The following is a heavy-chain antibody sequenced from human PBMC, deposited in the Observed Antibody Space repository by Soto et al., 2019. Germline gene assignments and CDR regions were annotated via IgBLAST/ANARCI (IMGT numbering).Heavy chain of an antibody. Sequence: QVQLVQSGAEVKKPGASVKVSCKASGYTFTSYGISWVRQAPGQGLEWMGWISAYNGNTNYAQKLQGRVTMTTDTSRSTAYRELRSLRSDDTAVYYCARAPLLIAVAAIEYWGQGTLVNVSS. CDR3: ARAPLLIAVAAIEY. CDR2: ISAYNGNT. CDR1: GYTFTSYG. V-gene: IGHV1-18*01. J-gene: IGHJ4*02. D-gene: IGHD6-19*01.